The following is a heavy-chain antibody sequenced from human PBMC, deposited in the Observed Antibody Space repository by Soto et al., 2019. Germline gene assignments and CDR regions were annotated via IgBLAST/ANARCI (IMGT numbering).Heavy chain of an antibody. CDR1: GDTLTNSY. Sequence: ASVKVSCKASGDTLTNSYLHWVRQAPGQGLEWLGWINPNNGDTNYAQKFRGRVTMTRDTSNNTVYMELTRLTSDDTAVYFCARMVVPTTYIDFWGQGTPVTGSS. D-gene: IGHD3-22*01. J-gene: IGHJ4*02. CDR2: INPNNGDT. CDR3: ARMVVPTTYIDF. V-gene: IGHV1-2*02.